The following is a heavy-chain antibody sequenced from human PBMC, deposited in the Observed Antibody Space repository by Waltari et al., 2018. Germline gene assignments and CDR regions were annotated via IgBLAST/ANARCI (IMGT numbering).Heavy chain of an antibody. D-gene: IGHD6-6*01. CDR1: GCSLSSRSSF. J-gene: IGHJ4*02. CDR3: ARDGSSSHDGYYFDY. V-gene: IGHV4-61*09. Sequence: QVQLPESGPGLVKPSQTLSLTCTVSGCSLSSRSSFPIRIRLPAGKGLEWIGYIYTSGSTNYNPSLKSRVTISVDTSKNQFSLKLSSVTAADTAVYYCARDGSSSHDGYYFDYWGQGTLVTVSS. CDR2: IYTSGST.